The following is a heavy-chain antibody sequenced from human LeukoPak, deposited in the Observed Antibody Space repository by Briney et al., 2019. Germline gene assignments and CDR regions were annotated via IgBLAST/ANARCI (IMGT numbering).Heavy chain of an antibody. V-gene: IGHV3-15*01. D-gene: IGHD3-16*01. CDR2: IRSKSDGGTT. J-gene: IGHJ4*02. CDR3: VWEYIRSFNS. Sequence: NPGGSLRLSCAASGFTVSNAWMSWVRQAPGKGLEWVGRIRSKSDGGTTDYAAPVKGRFTISRDESKNTLYLQMSNLKTEDTAVCYVVWEYIRSFNSWGQGTLVTVSS. CDR1: GFTVSNAW.